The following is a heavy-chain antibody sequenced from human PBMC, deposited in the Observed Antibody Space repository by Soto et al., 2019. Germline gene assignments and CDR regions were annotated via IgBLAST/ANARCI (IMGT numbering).Heavy chain of an antibody. CDR2: INPKTGGT. CDR1: GYTFTGYY. V-gene: IGHV1-2*02. Sequence: GASVKVSCKASGYTFTGYYMHWLRQAPGQGLEWMGWINPKTGGTNYAQKFQGRVTMTRDTSISTGYMELTRLRSDDTAVYYCATRGYCGGDCFSYWGQGTLVTVSS. CDR3: ATRGYCGGDCFSY. J-gene: IGHJ4*02. D-gene: IGHD2-21*02.